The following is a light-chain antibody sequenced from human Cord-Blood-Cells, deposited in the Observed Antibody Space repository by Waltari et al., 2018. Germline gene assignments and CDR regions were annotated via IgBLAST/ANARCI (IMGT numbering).Light chain of an antibody. CDR3: CSYAGSSTWV. CDR2: GGS. CDR1: SSDVGCYNL. Sequence: QSALTQPASVSGSPGQSITISCTGTSSDVGCYNLSSCYQQHQGKAPKLMIYGGSKRPSGVSNRFSGSKSGNTASLTISGLQAEDEADYYCCSYAGSSTWVFGGGTKLTVL. J-gene: IGLJ3*02. V-gene: IGLV2-23*01.